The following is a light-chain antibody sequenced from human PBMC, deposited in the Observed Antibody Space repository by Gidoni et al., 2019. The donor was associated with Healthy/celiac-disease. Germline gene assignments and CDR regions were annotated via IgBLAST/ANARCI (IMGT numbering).Light chain of an antibody. CDR2: DAS. V-gene: IGKV1-33*01. Sequence: DIQMTQSPSSLSASVGDRVTITCLASQDISNYLNWYQQKPGKAPKLLIYDASNLETGVPSRFSGSGSGTDFTFTISSLQPEDIATYYCQQTFGPGTKVDIK. CDR1: QDISNY. J-gene: IGKJ3*01. CDR3: QQT.